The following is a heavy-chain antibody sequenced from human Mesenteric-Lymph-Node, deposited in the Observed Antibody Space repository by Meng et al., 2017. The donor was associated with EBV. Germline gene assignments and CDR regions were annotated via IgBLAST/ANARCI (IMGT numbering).Heavy chain of an antibody. J-gene: IGHJ5*02. CDR1: GGSVSSGSYF. CDR3: ATCSRRPSCWFDP. CDR2: IYYSGSP. D-gene: IGHD2-8*01. V-gene: IGHV4-61*01. Sequence: QLQEPGPGLVKPSETLSLTCTVSGGSVSSGSYFWSWIRQPPGKGLEWIGYIYYSGSPNYNPSLNSRVTISVDTSKNQFSLKLGSVTAADTAVYYCATCSRRPSCWFDPWGQGTLVTVSS.